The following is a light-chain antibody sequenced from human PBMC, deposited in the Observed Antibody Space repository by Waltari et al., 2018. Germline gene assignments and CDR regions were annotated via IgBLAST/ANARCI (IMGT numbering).Light chain of an antibody. V-gene: IGKV4-1*01. CDR2: RAA. Sequence: DIVMTQSPDSLAVSLGERATINCKSSLSVLYSSYNKNYLAWYQQKPGQPPKLLIYRAATPESGVPARFSGRVSGTDFTLTISSLQAEDVAVYFFQQFYSTPPTFGQGTKLEIK. CDR3: QQFYSTPPT. CDR1: LSVLYSSYNKNY. J-gene: IGKJ1*01.